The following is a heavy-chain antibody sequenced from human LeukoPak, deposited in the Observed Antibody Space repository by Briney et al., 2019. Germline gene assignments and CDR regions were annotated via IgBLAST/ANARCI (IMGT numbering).Heavy chain of an antibody. D-gene: IGHD3-22*01. CDR1: GGSISSYY. V-gene: IGHV4-4*07. CDR2: IYTSGST. Sequence: PSETLSLTCTVSGGSISSYYWSWIRQPAGKGLEWIGRIYTSGSTNYNPSLKSRVTISVDTSKNQFSLKLSSVTAADTAVYYCARQRWDYYDSSGYYFVDYWGQGTLVTVSS. J-gene: IGHJ4*02. CDR3: ARQRWDYYDSSGYYFVDY.